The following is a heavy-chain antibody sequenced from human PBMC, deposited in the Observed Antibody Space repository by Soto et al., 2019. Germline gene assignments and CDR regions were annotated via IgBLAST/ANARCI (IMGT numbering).Heavy chain of an antibody. V-gene: IGHV1-2*04. CDR2: INPNSGGT. CDR1: GYTFTGYY. D-gene: IGHD3-3*01. Sequence: ASVKVSCKASGYTFTGYYMHWVRQAPGQGLEWMGWINPNSGGTNYAQKFQGWVTMTRDTSISTAYMELSRLRSDDTAVYYCVRVRSIFGVDDAFDIWGQGTMVT. J-gene: IGHJ3*02. CDR3: VRVRSIFGVDDAFDI.